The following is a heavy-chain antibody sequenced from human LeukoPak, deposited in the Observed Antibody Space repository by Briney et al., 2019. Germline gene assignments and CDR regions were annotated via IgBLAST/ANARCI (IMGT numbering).Heavy chain of an antibody. D-gene: IGHD3-22*01. CDR2: IYYSGST. Sequence: SETLSLTCTVSGGSISSYYWSWIRQPPGKGLEWIGNIYYSGSTNYNPSLKSRVTISVDTSKNQFSLKLSSVTAADTAVYYCARGEYYYDSSGYYPFDYWGQGTLVTVSS. CDR1: GGSISSYY. CDR3: ARGEYYYDSSGYYPFDY. J-gene: IGHJ4*02. V-gene: IGHV4-59*01.